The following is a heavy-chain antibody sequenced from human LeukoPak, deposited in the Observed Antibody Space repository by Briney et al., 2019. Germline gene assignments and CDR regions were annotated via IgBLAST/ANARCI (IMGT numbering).Heavy chain of an antibody. CDR1: GGSISSSSYY. V-gene: IGHV4-39*01. D-gene: IGHD4-23*01. CDR2: IYYSGST. J-gene: IGHJ6*02. CDR3: ARLVRNYYYYDGMDV. Sequence: SETLSLTSTVSGGSISSSSYYWGWIRQPPGKGLEWIGSIYYSGSTYYNPSLKSRVTISVDTSKNQFSLKLSSVTAADTAVYYCARLVRNYYYYDGMDVWGQGTTVTVFS.